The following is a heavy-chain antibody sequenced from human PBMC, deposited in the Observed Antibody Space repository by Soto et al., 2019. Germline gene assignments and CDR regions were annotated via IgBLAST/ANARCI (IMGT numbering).Heavy chain of an antibody. CDR2: ISYDGSNK. CDR1: GFTFSSYG. CDR3: AKDHFDP. V-gene: IGHV3-30*18. J-gene: IGHJ5*02. Sequence: QVQLVESGGGVVQPGRSPRLSCAASGFTFSSYGMHWVRQAPGKGLEWVAVISYDGSNKYYADSVKGRFTISRDNSKNTLYLQMNSLRAEDTAVYYCAKDHFDPWGQGTLVTVSS.